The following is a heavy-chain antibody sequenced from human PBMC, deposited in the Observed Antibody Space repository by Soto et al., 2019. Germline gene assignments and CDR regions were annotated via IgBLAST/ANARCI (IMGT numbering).Heavy chain of an antibody. CDR2: ISYDGSNK. V-gene: IGHV3-30*19. CDR3: ARDAAKWDQTSSAFEI. D-gene: IGHD1-26*01. CDR1: EVIFSRYG. J-gene: IGHJ3*02. Sequence: PGGSLRLSCVAPEVIFSRYGMHWIRQAPGKGLEWVAVISYDGSNKYYADSVKGRFTISRDNSKNTLYLQMNSLRAEDTAVYYCARDAAKWDQTSSAFEIWGQGTMVTVSS.